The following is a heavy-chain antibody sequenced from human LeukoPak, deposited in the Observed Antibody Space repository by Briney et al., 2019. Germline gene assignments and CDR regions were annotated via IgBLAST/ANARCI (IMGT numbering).Heavy chain of an antibody. V-gene: IGHV3-23*01. CDR3: AKAAAVVTAIPIDH. D-gene: IGHD2-21*02. CDR1: GFTFSSYA. Sequence: QTGGSLRLSCTASGFTFSSYAMSWVRQAPGKGLEWVSAISGSGGSTYYADSVKGRFTISRDNSKNTLYLQMNSLRAEDTAVYYCAKAAAVVTAIPIDHWGQGTLVTVSS. CDR2: ISGSGGST. J-gene: IGHJ4*02.